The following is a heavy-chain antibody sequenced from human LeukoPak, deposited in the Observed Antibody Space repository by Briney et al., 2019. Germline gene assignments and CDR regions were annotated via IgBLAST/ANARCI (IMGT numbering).Heavy chain of an antibody. CDR3: AREPIGSSCLDY. Sequence: SETLSLTCAVYGGSFSGYYWSWIRQPPGKGLEWIGEINHSGSTNYNPSLKSRVTISVDTSKNQFSLKLSSVTAADTAVYYCAREPIGSSCLDYWGQGTLVTVSS. CDR1: GGSFSGYY. V-gene: IGHV4-34*01. D-gene: IGHD6-13*01. J-gene: IGHJ4*02. CDR2: INHSGST.